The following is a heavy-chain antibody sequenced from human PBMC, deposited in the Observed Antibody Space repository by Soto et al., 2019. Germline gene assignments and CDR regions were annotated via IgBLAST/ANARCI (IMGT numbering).Heavy chain of an antibody. CDR1: GFNFSIYG. CDR3: ARGRWVEEAYNYFDY. CDR2: IWYDGSNK. V-gene: IGHV3-33*01. D-gene: IGHD1-1*01. J-gene: IGHJ4*02. Sequence: QVQLVQSGGGVVQPGRSLRLSCEASGFNFSIYGMHWVRQAPGKGLEWVAVIWYDGSNKYYEDSVKGRFTISRDNSNNMLYLQMNSLRTEDTAVYYCARGRWVEEAYNYFDYWGQGTLVTVSS.